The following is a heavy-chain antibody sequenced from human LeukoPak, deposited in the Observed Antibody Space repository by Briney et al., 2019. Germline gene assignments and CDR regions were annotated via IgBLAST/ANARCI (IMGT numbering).Heavy chain of an antibody. D-gene: IGHD3-10*01. CDR2: INHSGST. J-gene: IGHJ4*02. Sequence: PSETLSLTCAVYGGSFSGYYWSWIRQPPGKGLEWIGEINHSGSTNYNPSLKSRVTISVDTSKNQFSLKLSSVTAADTAVYYCARPPYYSRGVTYFDYWGQGTLVTVSS. CDR1: GGSFSGYY. V-gene: IGHV4-34*01. CDR3: ARPPYYSRGVTYFDY.